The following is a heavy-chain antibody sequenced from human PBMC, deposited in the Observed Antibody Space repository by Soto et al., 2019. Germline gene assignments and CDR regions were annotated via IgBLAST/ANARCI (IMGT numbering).Heavy chain of an antibody. J-gene: IGHJ4*02. CDR3: ARLSRSDDY. CDR2: IYYSGST. CDR1: GGSISSSSYY. Sequence: QLQLQESGPGLVKPSETLSLTCTVSGGSISSSSYYWGWIRQPPGKGLEWIGSIYYSGSTYYNPSLKRRVTLSVDTSKNQFSLKLSSGTAADTAVYYCARLSRSDDYWGQGTLVTVSS. V-gene: IGHV4-39*01. D-gene: IGHD6-6*01.